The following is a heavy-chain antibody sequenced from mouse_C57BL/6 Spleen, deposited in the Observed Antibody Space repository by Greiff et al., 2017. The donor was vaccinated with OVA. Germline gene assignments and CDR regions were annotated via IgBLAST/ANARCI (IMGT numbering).Heavy chain of an antibody. J-gene: IGHJ2*01. D-gene: IGHD2-13*01. CDR2: ISGGGGNT. Sequence: EVQVVESGGGLVKPGGSLTLSCAASGFTFSSYTMSWVRQTPEKRLEWVATISGGGGNTYYPDSVKGRFTISRDNAKNTLYLQMSSLRSEDTALYYCARRGVNYFDYWGKGTTLTVSS. CDR3: ARRGVNYFDY. CDR1: GFTFSSYT. V-gene: IGHV5-9*01.